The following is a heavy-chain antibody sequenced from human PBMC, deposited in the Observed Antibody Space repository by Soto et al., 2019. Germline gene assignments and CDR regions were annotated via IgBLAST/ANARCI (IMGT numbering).Heavy chain of an antibody. CDR2: ISGSGSST. V-gene: IGHV3-23*01. Sequence: PGGSLRLSCAASGLPFSSYAMRWVRQAPGKGLEWVAAISGSGSSTYYADSVKGRFTISRDNSKNTLYLQMNSLRAEDTAVYYCAKDKRRDGYTQGYWGQGTLVTVSS. CDR3: AKDKRRDGYTQGY. J-gene: IGHJ4*02. D-gene: IGHD5-12*01. CDR1: GLPFSSYA.